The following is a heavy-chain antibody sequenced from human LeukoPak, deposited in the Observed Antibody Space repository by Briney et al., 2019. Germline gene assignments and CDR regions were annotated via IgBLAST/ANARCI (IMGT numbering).Heavy chain of an antibody. V-gene: IGHV4-30-2*01. CDR2: IYHSGST. D-gene: IGHD3-9*01. CDR1: GGSISSGGYS. J-gene: IGHJ4*02. Sequence: SETLSLTCAVSGGSISSGGYSWSWIRQPPGKGLEWIGYIYHSGSTYYNPSLKSRVTISVDRSKNQFSLKLSSVTAADTAVYYCATYDRARGFDYWGRGTLVTVSS. CDR3: ATYDRARGFDY.